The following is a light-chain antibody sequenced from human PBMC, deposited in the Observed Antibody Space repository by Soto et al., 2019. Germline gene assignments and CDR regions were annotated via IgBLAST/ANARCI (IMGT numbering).Light chain of an antibody. J-gene: IGLJ1*01. CDR1: SSDVGGFNY. CDR2: DVY. V-gene: IGLV2-14*01. CDR3: RSYTTSSSYV. Sequence: QSVLTQPASVSGSPGQSITISCTGTSSDVGGFNYVSWYQQHPGKAPKLLIFDVYSRPSGISNRFSGSKSGNTASLTISGLQAEGEADYYCRSYTTSSSYVFGDGNKVTV.